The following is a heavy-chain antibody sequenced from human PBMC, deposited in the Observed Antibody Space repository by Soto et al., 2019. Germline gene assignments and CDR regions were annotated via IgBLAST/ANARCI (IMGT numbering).Heavy chain of an antibody. Sequence: SETLSLTCAVYGGSFSGYYWSWIRQPPGKGLEWIGEINHSGSTNYNPSLKSRVTISVDTSKNQFSLKLSSVTAADTAVYYCARGRGQVVVPAASYYGMDVWGQGTTVTVSS. CDR1: GGSFSGYY. J-gene: IGHJ6*02. V-gene: IGHV4-34*01. CDR2: INHSGST. CDR3: ARGRGQVVVPAASYYGMDV. D-gene: IGHD2-2*01.